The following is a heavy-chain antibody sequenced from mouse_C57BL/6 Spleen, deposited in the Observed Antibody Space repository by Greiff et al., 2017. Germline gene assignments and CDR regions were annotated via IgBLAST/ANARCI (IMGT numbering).Heavy chain of an antibody. CDR1: GYSFTGYY. Sequence: EVKLQESGPELVKPGASVKISCKASGYSFTGYYMNWVKQSPEKSLEWIGEINPSTGGTTYNQKFKAKATLTVDKSSSTAYMQLKSLTSEDSAVYYCARSGYYGSSRYFDVWGTGTTVTVSS. CDR3: ARSGYYGSSRYFDV. D-gene: IGHD1-1*01. V-gene: IGHV1-42*01. J-gene: IGHJ1*03. CDR2: INPSTGGT.